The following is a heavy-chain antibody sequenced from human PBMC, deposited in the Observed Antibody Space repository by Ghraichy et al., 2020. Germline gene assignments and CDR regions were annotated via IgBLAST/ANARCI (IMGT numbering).Heavy chain of an antibody. CDR2: INHSGRT. Sequence: SETLSLTCAVYGGSFSGYYWSWIRQPPGKGLEWIGEINHSGRTNYNPSLKSRVTISVETSKNQFSLKLSSVTAADTAVYYCARVGGNYYDSSDYMESYFDSWGQGTLVTVSS. CDR1: GGSFSGYY. V-gene: IGHV4-34*01. CDR3: ARVGGNYYDSSDYMESYFDS. J-gene: IGHJ4*02. D-gene: IGHD3-22*01.